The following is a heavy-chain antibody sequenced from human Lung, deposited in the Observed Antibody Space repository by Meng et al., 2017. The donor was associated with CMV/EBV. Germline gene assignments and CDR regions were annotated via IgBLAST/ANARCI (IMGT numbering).Heavy chain of an antibody. CDR1: GYTFTTYD. CDR2: MNPNSGNT. V-gene: IGHV1-8*01. Sequence: ASXXVSXKASGYTFTTYDINWVRQATGQGLEWMGWMNPNSGNTGYAQKFQGRVTLTRVTSISTAYMELSSLTSDDTAVYYCAITRIEGEPDGRKIKYYNYGMDVWXQGTXVTVSS. CDR3: AITRIEGEPDGRKIKYYNYGMDV. D-gene: IGHD1-14*01. J-gene: IGHJ6*02.